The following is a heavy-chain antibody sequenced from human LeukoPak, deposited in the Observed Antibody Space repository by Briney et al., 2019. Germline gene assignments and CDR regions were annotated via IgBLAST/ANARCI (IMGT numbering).Heavy chain of an antibody. CDR1: GYTFTGYY. CDR2: INPNSGGT. Sequence: ASVKVSCKASGYTFTGYYMHWVRQAPGQGLEWMGWINPNSGGTNYAQKFQGRVTMTRDTSISTAYMELSRLRSDDTAVYYCARDGWELLTGGEYYFDYWGQGTLVTVSS. V-gene: IGHV1-2*02. CDR3: ARDGWELLTGGEYYFDY. D-gene: IGHD1-26*01. J-gene: IGHJ4*02.